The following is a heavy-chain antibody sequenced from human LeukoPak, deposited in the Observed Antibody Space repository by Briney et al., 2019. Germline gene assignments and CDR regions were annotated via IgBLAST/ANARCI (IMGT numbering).Heavy chain of an antibody. CDR2: ISYDGSNN. V-gene: IGHV3-30*18. CDR1: GFTFSSYG. Sequence: GRSLRLSCAASGFTFSSYGMHWVRQAPGKGLEWVAVISYDGSNNYYADSVKGRFTISRDNSKNTLYLQMNSLRAEDTAVYYCAKIFQPYGMDVWGQGTTVTVSS. D-gene: IGHD2-21*01. J-gene: IGHJ6*02. CDR3: AKIFQPYGMDV.